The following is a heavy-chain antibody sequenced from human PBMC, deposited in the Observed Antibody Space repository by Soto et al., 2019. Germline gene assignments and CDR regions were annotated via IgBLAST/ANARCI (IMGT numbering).Heavy chain of an antibody. D-gene: IGHD3-16*01. V-gene: IGHV4-34*01. J-gene: IGHJ3*02. CDR1: GGSFTGYY. Sequence: QVQLQQWGAGLLKPSETLSLTCAVYGGSFTGYYWSWIRQSPDKGLEWLGEISYSGVSNYNPSLKSRVTMSLDTSKNQCSLRLTSVTAADTANYFCARGARVWDALDIWGQGTMVTVSS. CDR3: ARGARVWDALDI. CDR2: ISYSGVS.